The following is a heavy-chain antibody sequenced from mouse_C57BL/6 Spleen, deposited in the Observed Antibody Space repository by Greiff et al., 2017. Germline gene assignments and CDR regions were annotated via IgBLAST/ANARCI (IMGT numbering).Heavy chain of an antibody. Sequence: QVQLQQPGAELVMPGASVKLSCKASGYTFTSYWMHWVKQRPGQGLEWIGEIDPSDSYTNYNQKFKGKSTLTVDKSSSTAYMQRSSLTSEDAAVYYCALRDPSDFDYWGQGTTLTVSS. CDR2: IDPSDSYT. CDR3: ALRDPSDFDY. CDR1: GYTFTSYW. V-gene: IGHV1-69*01. D-gene: IGHD1-1*01. J-gene: IGHJ2*01.